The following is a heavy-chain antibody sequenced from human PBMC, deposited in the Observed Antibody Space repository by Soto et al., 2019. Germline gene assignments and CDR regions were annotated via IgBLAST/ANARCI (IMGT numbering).Heavy chain of an antibody. V-gene: IGHV1-69*02. Sequence: QVHLIQSGAEVKKPGSSVKVSCKAAGGTFNTYTLFWVRQAPGHGLEWMGRIIPMLTVTNSAQKFQGRLTLTADKSTGTAFMELTSLRSDDPAVYYCSIGSWSAEAFDVWGQGKMVTVSS. CDR2: IIPMLTVT. CDR3: SIGSWSAEAFDV. J-gene: IGHJ3*01. D-gene: IGHD6-19*01. CDR1: GGTFNTYT.